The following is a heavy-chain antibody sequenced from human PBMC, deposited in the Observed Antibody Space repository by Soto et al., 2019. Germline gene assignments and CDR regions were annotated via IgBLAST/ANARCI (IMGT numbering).Heavy chain of an antibody. D-gene: IGHD3-9*01. V-gene: IGHV4-59*08. J-gene: IGHJ4*02. CDR3: ARYYDILTGYPYYFDY. Sequence: WETLSLTCTVSGGSISSYYWSWIRQPPGKGLEWIGYIYYSGSTNYNPSLKSRVTISVDTSKNQFSLKLSSVTAADTAVYYCARYYDILTGYPYYFDYWGQGTLVTVSS. CDR1: GGSISSYY. CDR2: IYYSGST.